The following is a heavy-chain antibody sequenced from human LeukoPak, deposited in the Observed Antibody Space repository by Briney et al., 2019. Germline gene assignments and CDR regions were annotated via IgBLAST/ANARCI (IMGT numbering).Heavy chain of an antibody. V-gene: IGHV6-1*01. D-gene: IGHD3-9*01. CDR3: ARRLAQYDCFDP. CDR1: GDSVSSNSVT. Sequence: SQTLSLTCAISGDSVSSNSVTWNWIRQSPSRGLEWLGRTYYRSTWYNDYAVSVRGRITVNPDTSKNQFSLHLNSVTPEDTAVYYCARRLAQYDCFDPWGQGILVTVSS. CDR2: TYYRSTWYN. J-gene: IGHJ5*02.